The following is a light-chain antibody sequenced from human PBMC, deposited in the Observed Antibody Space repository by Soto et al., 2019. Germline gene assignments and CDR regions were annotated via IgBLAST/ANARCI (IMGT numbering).Light chain of an antibody. CDR3: QQSYSTPPT. CDR2: AAS. CDR1: QSITSY. J-gene: IGKJ1*01. Sequence: DIQMTQSPSSLSASVGDRVTITCRASQSITSYLNWYQQKPGKAPELLIYAASSLQSGVPSRFSGSASGTDFTLAISSLQPEDFATYFCQQSYSTPPTFGQGTKVELK. V-gene: IGKV1-39*01.